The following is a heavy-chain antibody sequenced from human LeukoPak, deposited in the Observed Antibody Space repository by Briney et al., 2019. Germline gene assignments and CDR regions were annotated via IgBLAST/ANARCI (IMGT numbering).Heavy chain of an antibody. Sequence: ASVKVSCKASGYMFAVFGITWVRQAPGQGLEWMGSIRVHNGDTNYAQKSQGRLTMTTDTSATTAYMELRSLKSDDTAVYYCARDRYDVGVAFDFWGQGTMVTVSS. CDR1: GYMFAVFG. CDR2: IRVHNGDT. V-gene: IGHV1-18*01. J-gene: IGHJ3*01. D-gene: IGHD3-9*01. CDR3: ARDRYDVGVAFDF.